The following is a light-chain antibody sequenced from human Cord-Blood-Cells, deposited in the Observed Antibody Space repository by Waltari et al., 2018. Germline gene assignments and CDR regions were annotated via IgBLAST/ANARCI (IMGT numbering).Light chain of an antibody. CDR1: ALPKKY. V-gene: IGLV3-10*01. CDR3: DSTDSSGNHWV. J-gene: IGLJ3*02. Sequence: SYALTQPPSVSVSPGQTARITCPGDALPKKYAYLYQQKAGQAPVLGIEEDSKRPCGIPGRFCGARSGTRATLASSGAQVGDGADYYCDSTDSSGNHWVFGGGTKLTVL. CDR2: EDS.